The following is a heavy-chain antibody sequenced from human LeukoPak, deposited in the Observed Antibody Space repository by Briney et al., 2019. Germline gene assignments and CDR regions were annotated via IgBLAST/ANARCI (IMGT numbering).Heavy chain of an antibody. V-gene: IGHV3-23*01. CDR1: GFSFSSYA. CDR3: AKAKSYYSNYDY. D-gene: IGHD4-11*01. CDR2: ISGSGGST. Sequence: GGSLRLSCAASGFSFSSYAMSWVRQAPGKGLEWVSGISGSGGSTYYADSVKGRFTISRDNSKDTLYLQVNSLRAEDTAVYYCAKAKSYYSNYDYWGQGTLVTVSS. J-gene: IGHJ4*02.